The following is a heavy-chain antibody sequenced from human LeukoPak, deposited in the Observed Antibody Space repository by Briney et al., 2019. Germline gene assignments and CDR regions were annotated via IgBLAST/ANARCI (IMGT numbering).Heavy chain of an antibody. V-gene: IGHV4-61*08. CDR1: GGSISSGDYY. D-gene: IGHD3-16*01. J-gene: IGHJ3*02. CDR2: IYYSGST. Sequence: SETLSLTCTVSGGSISSGDYYWSWIRQPPGKGLEWIGYIYYSGSTNYNPSLKSRVTISVDTSKNQFSLKLSSVTAADTAVYYCARFGGLRGDAFDIWGQGTMVTVSS. CDR3: ARFGGLRGDAFDI.